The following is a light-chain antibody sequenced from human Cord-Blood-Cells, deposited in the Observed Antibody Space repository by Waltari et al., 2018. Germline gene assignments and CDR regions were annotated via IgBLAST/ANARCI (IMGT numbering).Light chain of an antibody. V-gene: IGKV3-20*01. CDR3: QQYGSSIFT. CDR1: QSVSSSY. J-gene: IGKJ3*01. CDR2: GAS. Sequence: EIVLTQSPGTLSLSPGERATLSCRASQSVSSSYLAWYQQKPGQAPRLRIYGASSRATCIPDRFSGSGSGTDFTLTISRLEPEDFAVYYCQQYGSSIFTFGPGTKVDIK.